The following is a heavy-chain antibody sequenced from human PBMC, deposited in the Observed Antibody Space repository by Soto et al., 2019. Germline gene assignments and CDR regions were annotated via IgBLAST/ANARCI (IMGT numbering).Heavy chain of an antibody. Sequence: QITLKESGPTLVKPTQTLTLTCTFSGFSLSTSGVGVGWIRQPPGKALEWLALIYWDDDKRYSPPLKSRLTITKDTSKNQVVLTMTNMDPVDTATYYCAHRTYYYDSSGHYSREEYFQHWGEGTLVTVSS. CDR2: IYWDDDK. D-gene: IGHD3-22*01. V-gene: IGHV2-5*02. J-gene: IGHJ1*01. CDR1: GFSLSTSGVG. CDR3: AHRTYYYDSSGHYSREEYFQH.